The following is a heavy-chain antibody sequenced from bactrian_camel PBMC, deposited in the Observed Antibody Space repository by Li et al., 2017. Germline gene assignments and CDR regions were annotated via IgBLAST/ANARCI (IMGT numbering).Heavy chain of an antibody. CDR1: GFPFDDSE. J-gene: IGHJ6*01. V-gene: IGHV3S60*01. Sequence: QVQLVESGGGSVQPGGSLTLSCAASGFPFDDSEMAWYRQAPGNKCDVVSTISPGGSTYYADFVEGRFTISQDNVKNTAYLQMNNLDPEDTAMYYCATGPCLDGGSWFGHTKEMEETGSYDFNTWGRETQVTVS. D-gene: IGHD1*01. CDR2: ISPGGST. CDR3: ATGPCLDGGSWFGHTKEMEETGSYDFNT.